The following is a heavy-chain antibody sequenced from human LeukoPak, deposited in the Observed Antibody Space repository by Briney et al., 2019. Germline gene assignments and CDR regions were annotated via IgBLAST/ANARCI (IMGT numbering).Heavy chain of an antibody. J-gene: IGHJ4*02. CDR3: ARDLGDSFDY. Sequence: GGSLTLSCAASGFTVSSNYMSWVRQAPGKGLEWVSVIYSGGSTYYADSVKGRFTISRDNSKNTLYLQMNSLRAEDTAVYYCARDLGDSFDYWGQGTLVTVSS. D-gene: IGHD1-26*01. CDR1: GFTVSSNY. V-gene: IGHV3-53*01. CDR2: IYSGGST.